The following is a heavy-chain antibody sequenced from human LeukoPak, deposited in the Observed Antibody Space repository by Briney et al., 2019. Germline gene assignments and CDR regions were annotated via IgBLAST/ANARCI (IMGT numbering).Heavy chain of an antibody. D-gene: IGHD2-15*01. CDR1: GGTFSSYA. J-gene: IGHJ3*02. Sequence: GASVKVSCKASGGTFSSYAISWVRQAPGQGLEWMGGNIPIFGTANYAQKFQGRVTITTDESTSTAYMELSSLRSDDTAVYYCARTDSEVAFDIWGQGTMVTVSS. CDR2: NIPIFGTA. V-gene: IGHV1-69*05. CDR3: ARTDSEVAFDI.